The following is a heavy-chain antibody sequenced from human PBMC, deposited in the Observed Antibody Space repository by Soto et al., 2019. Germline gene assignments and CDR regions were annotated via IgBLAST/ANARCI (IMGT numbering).Heavy chain of an antibody. CDR3: ASTFTTVVTARFGSAFDI. CDR2: IYYSGST. J-gene: IGHJ3*02. CDR1: GGSISSGDYY. Sequence: QVQLQESGPGLVKPSQTLSLTCTVSGGSISSGDYYWSWIRQPPGKGLEWIGYIYYSGSTYYNPSLKSRVTISVDTSKNQFSLKLSSVTAADTAVYYCASTFTTVVTARFGSAFDIWGQGTMVTVSS. D-gene: IGHD4-17*01. V-gene: IGHV4-30-4*01.